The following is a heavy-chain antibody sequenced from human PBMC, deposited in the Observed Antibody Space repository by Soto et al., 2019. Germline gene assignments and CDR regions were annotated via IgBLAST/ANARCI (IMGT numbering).Heavy chain of an antibody. CDR2: IIPVLGAP. CDR1: GGTFSSFP. V-gene: IGHV1-69*01. J-gene: IGHJ4*02. CDR3: ARDRHYENHTFYYLKYYFDY. D-gene: IGHD3-22*01. Sequence: QVQLVQSGTEVKKPGSSVKVSCKTSGGTFSSFPIAWVRQAPGQGLEWVGGIIPVLGAPSYAQTFQGRVTITADESTSAAYLALSRLRSDDTALYFCARDRHYENHTFYYLKYYFDYWGQGTLVTVSS.